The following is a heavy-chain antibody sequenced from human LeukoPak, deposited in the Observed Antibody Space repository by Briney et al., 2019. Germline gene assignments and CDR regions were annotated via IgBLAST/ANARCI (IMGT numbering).Heavy chain of an antibody. CDR3: AKSQDQLLVYYFDY. J-gene: IGHJ4*02. CDR2: IRYDGSNK. D-gene: IGHD2-2*01. CDR1: GFTFSSYG. V-gene: IGHV3-30*02. Sequence: GGSLRLSCAASGFTFSSYGMHWVRQAPGRGLEWVAFIRYDGSNKYYADSVKGRFTISRDNSKNTLYLQMNSLRAEDTAVYYCAKSQDQLLVYYFDYWGQGTLVTVSS.